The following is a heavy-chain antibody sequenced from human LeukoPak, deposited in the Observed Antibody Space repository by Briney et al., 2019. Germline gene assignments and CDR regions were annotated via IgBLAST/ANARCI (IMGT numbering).Heavy chain of an antibody. D-gene: IGHD3-22*01. J-gene: IGHJ4*02. CDR2: IKEDGSEK. CDR1: GFTFRDYW. V-gene: IGHV3-7*01. CDR3: ARAHYSSFDY. Sequence: GGSLRLSCAASGFTFRDYWMSWVRQAPGKGLEWVANIKEDGSEKHYVDPVKGRFTISRDNAKNSLYLQSLYLQMNSLRAEDTAVYYCARAHYSSFDYWGQGTLVTVSS.